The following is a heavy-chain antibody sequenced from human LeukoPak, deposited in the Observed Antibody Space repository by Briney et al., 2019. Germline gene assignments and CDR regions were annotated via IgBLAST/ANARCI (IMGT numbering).Heavy chain of an antibody. V-gene: IGHV4-59*01. CDR3: ARIGGIPLGSFDI. CDR1: GGSISSYY. D-gene: IGHD2-2*02. CDR2: IYYSGSS. J-gene: IGHJ3*02. Sequence: SETLSLTCTVSGGSISSYYWSRIRQPPGKGLEWIGYIYYSGSSNYNSALKSRVTVSADTSKNQFSLKLSSVTAADTAVYYCARIGGIPLGSFDIWGQGTMVTVSS.